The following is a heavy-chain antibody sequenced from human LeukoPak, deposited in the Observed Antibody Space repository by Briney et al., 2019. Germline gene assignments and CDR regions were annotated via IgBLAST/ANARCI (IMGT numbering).Heavy chain of an antibody. CDR1: GFTFSSYG. Sequence: PGGSLRLSCAASGFTFSSYGMHWVRQAPGKGLEWVAVIWYDGSNKYYADSVKGRFTISRDNSKNTLYLQKNSLRAEDTAVYYCVKDRPYDSSGYLHDAFDIWGQGTMVTVSS. D-gene: IGHD3-22*01. CDR2: IWYDGSNK. J-gene: IGHJ3*02. CDR3: VKDRPYDSSGYLHDAFDI. V-gene: IGHV3-33*06.